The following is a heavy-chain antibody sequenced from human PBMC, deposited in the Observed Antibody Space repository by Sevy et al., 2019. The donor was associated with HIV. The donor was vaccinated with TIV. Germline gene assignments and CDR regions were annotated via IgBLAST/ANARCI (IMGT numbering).Heavy chain of an antibody. Sequence: GGSLRLSCAASGFTFSSYAMSWVRQAPGKGLEWVSAISGSGGSAYYADSVKGRFTISRDNSKNTLYLQMNSLRAEDTAVYYCAKRVVVTWYFDYWGQGTLVTVSS. CDR3: AKRVVVTWYFDY. CDR1: GFTFSSYA. CDR2: ISGSGGSA. J-gene: IGHJ4*02. D-gene: IGHD2-21*02. V-gene: IGHV3-23*01.